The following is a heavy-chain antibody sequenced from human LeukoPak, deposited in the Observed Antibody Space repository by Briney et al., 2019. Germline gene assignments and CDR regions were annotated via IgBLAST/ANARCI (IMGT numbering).Heavy chain of an antibody. CDR3: ARGGGYASPIGY. CDR1: GGSISSYY. V-gene: IGHV4-59*01. Sequence: SETLSLTCTLSGGSISSYYWSWIRQRPGQGLEWIGYIYHSGSTNYNPSLKSRVTISVDTSKNQFSLKLSSVTAADTAVYYCARGGGYASPIGYWGQGALVTVSS. D-gene: IGHD5-12*01. J-gene: IGHJ4*02. CDR2: IYHSGST.